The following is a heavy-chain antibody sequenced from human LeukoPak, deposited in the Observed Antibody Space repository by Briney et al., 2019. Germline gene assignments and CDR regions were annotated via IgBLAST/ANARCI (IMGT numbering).Heavy chain of an antibody. V-gene: IGHV3-33*01. Sequence: PGGSLRLSCAASGFTFSSYGMHWVRQAPGKGLEWVAVIWYDGSNKYYADSMKGRFTISRDNSKNTLYLQMNSLRAEDTAVYYCARDLSITMIVVAEDAFDIWGQGTLVTVSS. J-gene: IGHJ4*02. D-gene: IGHD3-22*01. CDR1: GFTFSSYG. CDR2: IWYDGSNK. CDR3: ARDLSITMIVVAEDAFDI.